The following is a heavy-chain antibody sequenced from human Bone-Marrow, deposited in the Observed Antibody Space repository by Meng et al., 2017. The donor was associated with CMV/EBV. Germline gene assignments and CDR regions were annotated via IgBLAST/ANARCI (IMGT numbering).Heavy chain of an antibody. D-gene: IGHD6-19*01. CDR1: GYNFFNYD. V-gene: IGHV1-8*03. CDR2: INPKSGNT. J-gene: IGHJ4*02. CDR3: ARSGSGWYGGGMDY. Sequence: ASVKVSCRASGYNFFNYDINWLRHTTGQGLEYMGWINPKSGNTDYARKFQCRITFTRNTSTNTAFMEVNSLKSEDTAFYYRARSGSGWYGGGMDYWGQGTLVTVSS.